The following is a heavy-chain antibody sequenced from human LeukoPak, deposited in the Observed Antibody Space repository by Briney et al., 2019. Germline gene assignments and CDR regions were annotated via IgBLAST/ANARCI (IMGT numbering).Heavy chain of an antibody. CDR1: GYTFTSYD. D-gene: IGHD6-19*01. Sequence: ASVKVSCKASGYTFTSYDINWVRQATGQGLEWMGWMNPNSGNTGYAQKFQGRVTMTRNTSISTAYMELSSLRSEDTAVYYCARGQQWLVRAGEAFDIWGQGTMVTVSS. CDR2: MNPNSGNT. CDR3: ARGQQWLVRAGEAFDI. J-gene: IGHJ3*02. V-gene: IGHV1-8*01.